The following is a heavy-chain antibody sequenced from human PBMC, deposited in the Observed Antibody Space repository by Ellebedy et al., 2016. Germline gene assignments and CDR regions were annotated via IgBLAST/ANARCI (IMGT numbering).Heavy chain of an antibody. V-gene: IGHV4-4*07. Sequence: SETLSLTXTVSGASISSYYWSWIRQPAGKGLEWIGRIYTTGSTNYNPSLQSRVTMSVDTSKNQFSLKLSSVTAADTAVYYCARDHHHYGGGIDYWGQGTLVTVSS. D-gene: IGHD4-23*01. CDR3: ARDHHHYGGGIDY. CDR1: GASISSYY. CDR2: IYTTGST. J-gene: IGHJ4*02.